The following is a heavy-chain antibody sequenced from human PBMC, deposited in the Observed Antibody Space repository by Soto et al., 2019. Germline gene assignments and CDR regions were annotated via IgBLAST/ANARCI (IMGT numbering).Heavy chain of an antibody. V-gene: IGHV1-69*01. CDR3: ARVEMVMGGPFHS. CDR2: IIPIFGTA. Sequence: QVQLVQSGAEVKKPGSSVKVSCKASGGTFSSYAISWVRQAPGQGLEWMGGIIPIFGTANYAQKFQGRVTITAEESRSTAYRERSCLRSEDTAVYYGARVEMVMGGPFHSGGQGPLVTVSS. J-gene: IGHJ4*02. D-gene: IGHD3-10*01. CDR1: GGTFSSYA.